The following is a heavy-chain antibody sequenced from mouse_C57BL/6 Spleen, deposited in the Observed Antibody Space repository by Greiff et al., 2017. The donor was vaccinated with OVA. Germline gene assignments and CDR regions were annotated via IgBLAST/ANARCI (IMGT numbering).Heavy chain of an antibody. J-gene: IGHJ3*01. CDR2: LYPGDGDT. D-gene: IGHD2-1*01. Sequence: VQLQQSGAELVKPGASVKISCKASGYAFSSYWMNWVKQRPGKGLEWIGQLYPGDGDTNYNGKFKGKATLTADKSSSTAYMQLSSLTSEDAAVYYCTRGGNPAWFAYWGQGTLVTVSA. V-gene: IGHV1-80*01. CDR1: GYAFSSYW. CDR3: TRGGNPAWFAY.